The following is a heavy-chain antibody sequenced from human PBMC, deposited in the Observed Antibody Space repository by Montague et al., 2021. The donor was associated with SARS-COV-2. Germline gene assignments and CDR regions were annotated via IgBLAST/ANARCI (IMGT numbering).Heavy chain of an antibody. Sequence: TLSLTCTVSGGSISSGGYCWNWIRQYPGKGLEWIGYIYNSGTTYYSPSLRSRATISIDTSKNLFSLKLTSVTAADTAVYYCATTVLYSGYDYSRFDPWGQGTPVTVSS. J-gene: IGHJ5*02. V-gene: IGHV4-31*03. D-gene: IGHD5-12*01. CDR2: IYNSGTT. CDR3: ATTVLYSGYDYSRFDP. CDR1: GGSISSGGYC.